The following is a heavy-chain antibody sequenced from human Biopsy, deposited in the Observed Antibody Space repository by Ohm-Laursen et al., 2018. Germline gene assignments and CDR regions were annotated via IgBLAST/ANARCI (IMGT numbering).Heavy chain of an antibody. V-gene: IGHV1-2*02. CDR2: IDPDGGRT. D-gene: IGHD2-15*01. CDR3: ARDPYCSGGNCYSPLDH. J-gene: IGHJ4*02. Sequence: SSVKVSCKASGYTFSLYHIHWVRQAPGQGLEWMGWIDPDGGRTSFGQNFQGRVTMTSDTSTGTAYLELTRLRSDDTAVYYCARDPYCSGGNCYSPLDHWGQGTLVTVSA. CDR1: GYTFSLYH.